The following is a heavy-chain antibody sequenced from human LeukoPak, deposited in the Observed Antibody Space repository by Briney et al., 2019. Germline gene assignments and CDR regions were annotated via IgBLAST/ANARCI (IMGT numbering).Heavy chain of an antibody. CDR3: AKPPHSIAVAGTDY. CDR2: ISGSGGST. J-gene: IGHJ4*02. Sequence: PGGSLRLSCAASGFTFSSYAMSWVRQAPGKGLEWVSAISGSGGSTYYADSVMGRFTISRDNSKNTLYLQMNSLRAEDTAVYYCAKPPHSIAVAGTDYWGQGTLVTVSS. V-gene: IGHV3-23*01. CDR1: GFTFSSYA. D-gene: IGHD6-19*01.